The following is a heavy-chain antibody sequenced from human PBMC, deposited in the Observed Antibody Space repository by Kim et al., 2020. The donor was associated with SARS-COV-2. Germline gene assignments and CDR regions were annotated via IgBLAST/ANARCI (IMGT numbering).Heavy chain of an antibody. J-gene: IGHJ6*02. CDR3: AGPVPAANGMDV. Sequence: YYNPSLKSRVTISVDTSKNQFSLKLSSVTAADTAVYYCAGPVPAANGMDVWGQGTTVTVSS. D-gene: IGHD2-2*01. V-gene: IGHV4-39*01.